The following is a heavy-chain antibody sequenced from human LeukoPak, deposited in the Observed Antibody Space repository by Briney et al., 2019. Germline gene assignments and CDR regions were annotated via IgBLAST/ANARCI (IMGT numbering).Heavy chain of an antibody. Sequence: GGSLRLSCAASGFTFSSYGMHWVRQAPGKGLEWVAVISYDGSNKYYADSVKGRFTISRDNSKNTLYLQMNSLRAEDTAVHYCAKANGGSYRFYYFDYWGQGTLVTVSS. D-gene: IGHD1-26*01. V-gene: IGHV3-30*18. J-gene: IGHJ4*02. CDR1: GFTFSSYG. CDR3: AKANGGSYRFYYFDY. CDR2: ISYDGSNK.